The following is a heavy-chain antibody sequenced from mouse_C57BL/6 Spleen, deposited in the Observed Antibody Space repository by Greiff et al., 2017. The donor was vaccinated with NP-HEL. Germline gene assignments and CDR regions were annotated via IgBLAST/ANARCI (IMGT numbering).Heavy chain of an antibody. D-gene: IGHD1-1*01. CDR3: AREIDYYGSSFDY. Sequence: QVQLQQPGAELVKPGASVKLSCKASGYTFTSYWMHWVKQRPGQGLEWIGMIHPTSGSTNYNEKFKSKATLTVDKSSSTAYMQLSSLTSEDSAVYNCAREIDYYGSSFDYWGQGTTLTVSS. CDR2: IHPTSGST. CDR1: GYTFTSYW. J-gene: IGHJ2*01. V-gene: IGHV1-64*01.